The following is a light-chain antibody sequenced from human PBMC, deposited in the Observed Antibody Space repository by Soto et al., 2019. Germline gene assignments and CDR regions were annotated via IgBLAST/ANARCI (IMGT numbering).Light chain of an antibody. CDR3: QQYNNWPLT. CDR1: QSVSSN. Sequence: IVMTQSPDTLPVSPGERATLSCRASQSVSSNLAWYQQKPGQAPRLLIYGASTRATGIPARFSGSQSGTEFTLTISSLLSEDFAVYSCQQYNNWPLTFGGGTKVDIK. J-gene: IGKJ4*01. CDR2: GAS. V-gene: IGKV3-15*01.